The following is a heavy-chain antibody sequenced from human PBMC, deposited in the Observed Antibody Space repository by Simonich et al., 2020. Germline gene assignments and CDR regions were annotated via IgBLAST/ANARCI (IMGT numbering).Heavy chain of an antibody. J-gene: IGHJ4*02. V-gene: IGHV1-18*01. CDR3: ARASRGTWWYYYFDY. CDR1: GYTFTSYG. D-gene: IGHD2-15*01. Sequence: QVQLVQSGAEVKKPGASVKVSCKASGYTFTSYGISWVRKAPGQGLEWMGWISAYKGTTNYAQKLQGRVTMTTDTSTSTAYMELRSLRSDDTAVYYCARASRGTWWYYYFDYWGQGTLVTVSS. CDR2: ISAYKGTT.